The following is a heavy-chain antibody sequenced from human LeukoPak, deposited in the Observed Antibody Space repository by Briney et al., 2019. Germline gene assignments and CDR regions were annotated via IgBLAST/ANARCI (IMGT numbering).Heavy chain of an antibody. CDR2: ISSSSSYI. D-gene: IGHD3-22*01. CDR1: GFTFSSYS. V-gene: IGHV3-21*01. CDR3: ARGRAGYYDSSGYYRPIDY. J-gene: IGHJ4*02. Sequence: GGSLRLSCAASGFTFSSYSVNWVRQAPGKGLEWVSSISSSSSYIYYADSVKGRFTISRDNAKNSLYLQMNSLRAEDTAVYYCARGRAGYYDSSGYYRPIDYWGQGTLVTVSS.